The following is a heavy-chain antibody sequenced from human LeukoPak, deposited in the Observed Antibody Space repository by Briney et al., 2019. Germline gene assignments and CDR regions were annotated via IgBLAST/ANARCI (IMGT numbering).Heavy chain of an antibody. D-gene: IGHD7-27*01. CDR2: INIYNDNT. Sequence: AASVQVSCKTSGYTFNRYGVSWVRQAPGQGLEWMGWINIYNDNTQSAQRFQDRITMTKDTSANTAYMGLRRLTSDDTAVYYCARKDVGTGSPDYWGQGTLVTVSS. CDR3: ARKDVGTGSPDY. J-gene: IGHJ4*02. CDR1: GYTFNRYG. V-gene: IGHV1-18*01.